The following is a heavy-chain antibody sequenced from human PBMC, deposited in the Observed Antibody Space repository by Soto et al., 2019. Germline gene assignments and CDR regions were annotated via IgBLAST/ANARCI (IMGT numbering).Heavy chain of an antibody. CDR2: IYYSGRT. D-gene: IGHD4-17*01. CDR3: ARFMTMVTNLAFDI. Sequence: SETLSLTCTVSGGSISSGGYYWSWIRQHPGKGLEWIGEIYYSGRTNYNPSLKSRVTISVDKSKNQFSLKLSSVTAADTAVYYCARFMTMVTNLAFDIWGQGTMVTVS. CDR1: GGSISSGGYY. V-gene: IGHV4-31*03. J-gene: IGHJ3*02.